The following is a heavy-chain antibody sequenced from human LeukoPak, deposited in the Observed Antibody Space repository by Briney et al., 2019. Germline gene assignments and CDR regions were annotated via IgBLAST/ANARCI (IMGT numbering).Heavy chain of an antibody. CDR1: GFTFSNAW. V-gene: IGHV3-15*07. J-gene: IGHJ5*02. CDR3: ATDFYGST. CDR2: IRSNSDGGTI. Sequence: GGSLRLSCATSGFTFSNAWMNWVRQAPGKGLEWVGRIRSNSDGGTIDYAAPVKGRFTLSRDDSKTTLYLQMSSLQTEDTAVYYCATDFYGSTWGQGTLVTVSS. D-gene: IGHD3-22*01.